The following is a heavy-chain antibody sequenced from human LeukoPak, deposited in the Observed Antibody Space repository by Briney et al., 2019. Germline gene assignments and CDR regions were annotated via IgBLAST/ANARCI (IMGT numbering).Heavy chain of an antibody. J-gene: IGHJ4*02. Sequence: SETLSLTCTVSGGSISSYYWSWIRQPPGKGLEWIGYIYYSGRTNYNPSLKSRVTISVDTSKNQFSLKLSSVTAADTAVYYCARFPIVVVVAATRVVDDYWGQGTLVTVSS. D-gene: IGHD2-15*01. CDR2: IYYSGRT. CDR3: ARFPIVVVVAATRVVDDY. V-gene: IGHV4-59*01. CDR1: GGSISSYY.